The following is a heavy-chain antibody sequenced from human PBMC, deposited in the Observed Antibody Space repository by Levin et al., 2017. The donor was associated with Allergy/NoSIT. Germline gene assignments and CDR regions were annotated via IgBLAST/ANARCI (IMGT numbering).Heavy chain of an antibody. CDR3: ARDLEMVRGVITYYYGMDV. J-gene: IGHJ6*02. D-gene: IGHD3-10*01. Sequence: SQTLSLTCTVSGGSIRSGGYYWSWIRQHPGKGLEWIGYIYYSGSTYYNPSLKSRVTISVDTSKNQFSLKLSSVTAADTAVYYCARDLEMVRGVITYYYGMDVWGQGTTVTVSS. V-gene: IGHV4-31*03. CDR1: GGSIRSGGYY. CDR2: IYYSGST.